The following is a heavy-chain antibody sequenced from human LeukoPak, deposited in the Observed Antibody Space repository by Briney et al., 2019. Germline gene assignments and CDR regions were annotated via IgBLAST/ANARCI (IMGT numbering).Heavy chain of an antibody. J-gene: IGHJ5*02. CDR2: IMPLFGTA. V-gene: IGHV1-69*05. CDR1: GGTFNNSA. Sequence: SVKVSCKTSGGTFNNSAISWVRQAPGQGLEWLGGIMPLFGTASYAQKFQGRVTITKDESTRTVYLELTSLTSDDTAVYYCARDVHGDYGSGWFDPWGQGTLVSVSS. D-gene: IGHD4-17*01. CDR3: ARDVHGDYGSGWFDP.